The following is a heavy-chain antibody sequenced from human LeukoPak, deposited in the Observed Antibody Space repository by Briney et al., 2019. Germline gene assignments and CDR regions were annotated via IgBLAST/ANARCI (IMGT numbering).Heavy chain of an antibody. CDR1: GFTFSSYS. Sequence: GGSLRLSCAASGFTFSSYSMNWVRQAPGKGLEWVSSISSSSSYIYYADSVKGRFTISRDNAKSALYLQMNSLTAEDTAVYYCARAGAYRFDSWGQGTLVTVSS. CDR3: ARAGAYRFDS. J-gene: IGHJ4*02. V-gene: IGHV3-21*06. D-gene: IGHD3-16*01. CDR2: ISSSSSYI.